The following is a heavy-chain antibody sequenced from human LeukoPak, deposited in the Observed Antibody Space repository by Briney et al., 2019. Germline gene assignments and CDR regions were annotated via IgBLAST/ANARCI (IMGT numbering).Heavy chain of an antibody. CDR2: IYTSGST. Sequence: SETLSLTCTVSGGSISSGSYYWSWVRQPAGKGLEWIGRIYTSGSTNYNPSLKSRVTISVDTSKNQFSLKLSSVTAADTAVYYCAREVPHALGYCSSTSCQNYYYYYYMDVWGKGTTVTVSS. V-gene: IGHV4-61*02. CDR1: GGSISSGSYY. D-gene: IGHD2-2*01. CDR3: AREVPHALGYCSSTSCQNYYYYYYMDV. J-gene: IGHJ6*03.